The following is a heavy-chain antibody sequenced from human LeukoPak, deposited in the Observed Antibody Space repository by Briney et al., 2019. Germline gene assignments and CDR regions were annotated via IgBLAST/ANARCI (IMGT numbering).Heavy chain of an antibody. CDR3: AKDRYTMIVVVIPSLPDR. V-gene: IGHV3-30*18. CDR2: ISYDGSNK. J-gene: IGHJ4*02. CDR1: GFTFSSYG. D-gene: IGHD3-22*01. Sequence: PGGSLRLSCAASGFTFSSYGMHWVRQAPGKGLEWVAVISYDGSNKYYADSVKGRFTISRDNSKNTLYLQMNSLRAEDTAVYYCAKDRYTMIVVVIPSLPDRWGQGTLVTVSS.